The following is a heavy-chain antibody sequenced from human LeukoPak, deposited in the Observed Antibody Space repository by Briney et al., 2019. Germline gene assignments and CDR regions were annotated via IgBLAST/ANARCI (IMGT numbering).Heavy chain of an antibody. CDR1: GFTFSSYA. J-gene: IGHJ6*03. V-gene: IGHV3-23*01. CDR3: AKDLEGGSYYVHYMDV. D-gene: IGHD1-26*01. Sequence: GGSLRLSCAASGFTFSSYAMSWVRQAPGKGLEWVSAISGSGGSTYYADSVKGRFTISRDNSKNTLYLQMNSLRAEDTAVYYCAKDLEGGSYYVHYMDVWGKGTTVTVSS. CDR2: ISGSGGST.